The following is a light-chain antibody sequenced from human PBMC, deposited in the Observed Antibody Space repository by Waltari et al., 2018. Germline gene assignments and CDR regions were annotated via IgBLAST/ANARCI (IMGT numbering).Light chain of an antibody. CDR3: QQSCNTPPT. Sequence: DIQMTQSPSSLSASVGDRVTITCRASQSISTYLNWYQQKPGKAPNLLIYAASSLQGGVPSRFSGSGSGTDFTLTISSLQPEDFASYYCQQSCNTPPTFGQGTKVEIK. CDR2: AAS. V-gene: IGKV1-39*01. CDR1: QSISTY. J-gene: IGKJ1*01.